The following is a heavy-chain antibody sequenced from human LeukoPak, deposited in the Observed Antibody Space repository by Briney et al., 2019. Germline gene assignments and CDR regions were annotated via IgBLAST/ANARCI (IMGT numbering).Heavy chain of an antibody. CDR1: GFTFDDYG. J-gene: IGHJ4*02. D-gene: IGHD1-26*01. CDR2: INWNGGST. Sequence: GGSLKLSCAASGFTFDDYGMSWVRQAPGKGLEWVSGINWNGGSTGYADSVKGRFTISRDNAKNSLYLQMNSLRAEDTALYYCARRKVGATPYDYWGQGTLVTVSS. CDR3: ARRKVGATPYDY. V-gene: IGHV3-20*04.